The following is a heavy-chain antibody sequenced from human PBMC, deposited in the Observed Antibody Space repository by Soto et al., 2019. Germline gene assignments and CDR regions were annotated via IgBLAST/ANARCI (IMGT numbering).Heavy chain of an antibody. J-gene: IGHJ4*02. V-gene: IGHV1-69*13. Sequence: SVKVSCKASGGSFSSYAISWVRQAPGQGLEWMGGIIPIFGTANYAQKFQGRVTITADESTSTAYMELSSLRSEDTAVYYCARDFREDGNSTGPFEKWGQETLITVSS. D-gene: IGHD2-2*01. CDR2: IIPIFGTA. CDR3: ARDFREDGNSTGPFEK. CDR1: GGSFSSYA.